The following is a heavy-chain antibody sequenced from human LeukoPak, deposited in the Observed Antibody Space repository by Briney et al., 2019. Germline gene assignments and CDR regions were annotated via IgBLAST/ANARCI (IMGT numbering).Heavy chain of an antibody. CDR3: AVVYCGGGSCYDSRGWFDP. D-gene: IGHD2-15*01. CDR2: IYTSGST. J-gene: IGHJ5*02. Sequence: SETLSLTCTVSGGSISSYYWSWIRQPAGKGLEWIGRIYTSGSTTYNPSLKSRVTMSVDTSKNQFSLKLRSVTAADTAVYYCAVVYCGGGSCYDSRGWFDPWGQGTLVTVSS. CDR1: GGSISSYY. V-gene: IGHV4-4*07.